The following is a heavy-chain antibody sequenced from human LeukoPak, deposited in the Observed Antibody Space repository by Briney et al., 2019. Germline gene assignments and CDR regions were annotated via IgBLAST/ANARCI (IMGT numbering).Heavy chain of an antibody. CDR3: ARTRRGRGVGVGYYFDY. Sequence: ASVKVSCKASEYTFIRYALNWVRQAPGQGLEWMGWINTNTGNPTYAQGFTGRFVFSLDTSVSTAYLQISSLKAEDTAVYYCARTRRGRGVGVGYYFDYWGLETLVTVSS. CDR1: EYTFIRYA. CDR2: INTNTGNP. D-gene: IGHD1-26*01. V-gene: IGHV7-4-1*02. J-gene: IGHJ4*02.